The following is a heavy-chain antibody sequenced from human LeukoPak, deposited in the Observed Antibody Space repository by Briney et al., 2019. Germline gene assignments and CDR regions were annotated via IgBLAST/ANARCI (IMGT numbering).Heavy chain of an antibody. CDR2: ISAYNGNT. D-gene: IGHD2-2*01. CDR1: GYTFTSYG. J-gene: IGHJ5*02. V-gene: IGHV1-18*01. CDR3: ARRDCSSTSCYPSSFDP. Sequence: ASVKVSCKASGYTFTSYGISWVRQAPGQGLEWMGWISAYNGNTNYAQKLQGRVTMTTDTSTSTAYMELRSLRSDDTAVYYCARRDCSSTSCYPSSFDPWGQGTLVIVSS.